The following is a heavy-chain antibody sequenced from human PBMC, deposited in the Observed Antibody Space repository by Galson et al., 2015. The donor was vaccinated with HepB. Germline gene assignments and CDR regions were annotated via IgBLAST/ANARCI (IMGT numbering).Heavy chain of an antibody. CDR3: ARSKWFGELLNFDY. CDR2: IYYSGST. V-gene: IGHV4-31*03. CDR1: GGSISSGGYY. J-gene: IGHJ4*02. Sequence: TLSLTCTVSGGSISSGGYYWSWIRQHPGKGLEWIGYIYYSGSTYYNPSLKSRVTISVDTSKNQFSLKLSSVTAADTAVYYCARSKWFGELLNFDYWGQGTLVTVSS. D-gene: IGHD3-10*01.